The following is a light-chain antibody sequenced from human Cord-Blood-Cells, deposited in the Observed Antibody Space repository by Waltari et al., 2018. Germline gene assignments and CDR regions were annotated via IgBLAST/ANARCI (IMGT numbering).Light chain of an antibody. V-gene: IGLV2-23*01. CDR1: SSDVGSYNL. Sequence: QSALTQPASVSGSPGQSITISCTGTSSDVGSYNLVSWYQKHPGKAPKLMIYEGSKRPSGVSIRFSGSKSGNTASLTIAGLQAEDDADYYCCSYAGSSTLVFGGGTKLTVL. CDR3: CSYAGSSTLV. J-gene: IGLJ2*01. CDR2: EGS.